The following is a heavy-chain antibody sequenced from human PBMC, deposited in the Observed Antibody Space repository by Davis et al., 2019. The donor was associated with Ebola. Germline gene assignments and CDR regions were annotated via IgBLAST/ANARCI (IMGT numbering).Heavy chain of an antibody. CDR2: IYHSGST. J-gene: IGHJ4*02. D-gene: IGHD4-17*01. CDR3: ARDSYGDYEFDY. Sequence: MPSETLSLTCAVSGGSISSSNWWSWVRQPPGKGLEWIGEIYHSGSTNYNPSLKSRVTISVDKSKNQFSLKLSSVTAADTAVYYCARDSYGDYEFDYWGQGTLVTVSS. CDR1: GGSISSSNW. V-gene: IGHV4-4*02.